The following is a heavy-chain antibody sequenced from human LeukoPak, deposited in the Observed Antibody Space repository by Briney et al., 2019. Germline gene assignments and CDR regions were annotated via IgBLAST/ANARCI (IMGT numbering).Heavy chain of an antibody. CDR3: ARGSDIVATISFDY. CDR1: GFTFSSYA. Sequence: GGSLRLSCAASGFTFSSYAMHWVRQAPGKGLEWVAVISYDGSNKYYADSVKGRFTISRDNSKNTLYLQMNSLRAEDTAVYYCARGSDIVATISFDYWGQGTLVTVSS. CDR2: ISYDGSNK. D-gene: IGHD5-12*01. J-gene: IGHJ4*02. V-gene: IGHV3-30-3*01.